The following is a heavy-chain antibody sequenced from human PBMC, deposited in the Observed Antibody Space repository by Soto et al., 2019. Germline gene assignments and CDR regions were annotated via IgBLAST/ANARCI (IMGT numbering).Heavy chain of an antibody. CDR1: GFTFSNAW. J-gene: IGHJ4*02. Sequence: GGSLRLSCAASGFTFSNAWMSWVRQAPGKGLEWVGRIKSKTDGGTTDYAAPVKGRFTISRDDSKNTLYLQMNSLKTEDTAVYYCTTDTYYYDSSGYYPFDYWGQGTLVTVSS. D-gene: IGHD3-22*01. CDR3: TTDTYYYDSSGYYPFDY. V-gene: IGHV3-15*01. CDR2: IKSKTDGGTT.